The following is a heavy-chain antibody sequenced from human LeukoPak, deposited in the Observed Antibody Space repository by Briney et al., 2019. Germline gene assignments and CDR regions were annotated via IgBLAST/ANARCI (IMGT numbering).Heavy chain of an antibody. V-gene: IGHV3-66*02. J-gene: IGHJ6*03. CDR1: GFTFSRIV. D-gene: IGHD1-14*01. CDR2: IYSDDRA. CDR3: ARDLAGFQEPRYYYYMDV. Sequence: GGSLRLSCVASGFTFSRIVMSWVRQAPGKGLEWVSLIYSDDRAFYADSVKGRFTTSRNNSKNTQFLQMSSLKPEDTAIYYCARDLAGFQEPRYYYYMDVWGKGTTVTVSS.